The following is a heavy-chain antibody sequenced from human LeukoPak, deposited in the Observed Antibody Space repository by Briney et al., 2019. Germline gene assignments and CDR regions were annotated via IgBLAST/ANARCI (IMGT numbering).Heavy chain of an antibody. CDR3: ARHGCSSTSCPFQH. J-gene: IGHJ1*01. CDR2: IYYSGST. V-gene: IGHV4-59*08. D-gene: IGHD2-2*01. Sequence: SETLSLTCTVAGGSISNYYWSWIRQPPGKGLEWIGYIYYSGSTNYNPSLKSRVTISVDTSKNQFSLKLSSVTAADTAVCYCARHGCSSTSCPFQHWGQGTLVTVSS. CDR1: GGSISNYY.